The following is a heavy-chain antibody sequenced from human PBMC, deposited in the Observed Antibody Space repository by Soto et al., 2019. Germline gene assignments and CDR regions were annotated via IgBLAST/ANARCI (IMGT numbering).Heavy chain of an antibody. CDR1: GFTFSSYA. CDR2: ISGSGATT. V-gene: IGHV3-23*01. D-gene: IGHD1-26*01. J-gene: IGHJ4*02. CDR3: ARVWGDSGRDYFDH. Sequence: GGSLRLSCAASGFTFSSYAMTWVRQAPGKGLEWVSGISGSGATTSYADSVKGRFTISRDNSKNTLYLQMNSLRAEDTAVYYCARVWGDSGRDYFDHWGQGTLVTSPQ.